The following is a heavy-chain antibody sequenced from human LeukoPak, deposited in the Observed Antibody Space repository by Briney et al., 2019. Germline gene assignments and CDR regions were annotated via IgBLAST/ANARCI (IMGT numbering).Heavy chain of an antibody. CDR2: INTNTGNP. CDR3: ARSVTPQYFQH. D-gene: IGHD4-17*01. V-gene: IGHV7-4-1*02. Sequence: GASVKVSCKASGYTFTSYGLNWVRQAPGQGLEWMGWINTNTGNPTYAQGFTGRFVFSSDTSVSTAYLQISSLKAEDTAVYYCARSVTPQYFQHWGQGTLVTVSS. J-gene: IGHJ1*01. CDR1: GYTFTSYG.